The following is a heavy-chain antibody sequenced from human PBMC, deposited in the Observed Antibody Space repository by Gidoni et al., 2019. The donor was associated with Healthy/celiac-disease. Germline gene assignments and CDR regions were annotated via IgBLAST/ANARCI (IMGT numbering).Heavy chain of an antibody. V-gene: IGHV3-21*01. J-gene: IGHJ4*02. CDR2: ISSSSSYI. D-gene: IGHD3-16*01. CDR3: ARGEVFETGFFDY. Sequence: EVQLVESGGGLVKPGGSLRLSCAASGFTFSSYSMNWVRQAPGKGLGWVSSISSSSSYIYYADSVKGRFTISRDNAKNSLYLQMNSLRAEDTAVYYCARGEVFETGFFDYWGQGTLVTVSS. CDR1: GFTFSSYS.